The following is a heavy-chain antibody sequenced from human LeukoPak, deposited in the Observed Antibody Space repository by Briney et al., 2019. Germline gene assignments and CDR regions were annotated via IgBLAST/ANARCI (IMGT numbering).Heavy chain of an antibody. CDR2: IYYSGSA. Sequence: SETLSLTCTVSGGSISSSSYYWGWLRQPPGKGLEWIGTIYYSGSAYYNPSLKSRVTISVDTSKNQFSLKLRSVTAADTAVYYCATGYTSNCPYNWGQGTLVTVSS. CDR1: GGSISSSSYY. J-gene: IGHJ4*02. D-gene: IGHD6-13*01. CDR3: ATGYTSNCPYN. V-gene: IGHV4-39*01.